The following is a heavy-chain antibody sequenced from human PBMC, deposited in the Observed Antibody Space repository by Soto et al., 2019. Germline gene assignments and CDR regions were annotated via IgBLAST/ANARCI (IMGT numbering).Heavy chain of an antibody. D-gene: IGHD2-2*03. V-gene: IGHV1-2*04. J-gene: IGHJ6*03. Sequence: ASVKVSCKASGYTFTGYYMHWVRQAPGQGLEWMGWINPNSGGTNYAQKFQGWVTMTRDTSISTAYMELSRLRSDDTAVYYCARNGYCSSTSCSNGDGYYYYYYYMDVWGKGTTVTVSS. CDR3: ARNGYCSSTSCSNGDGYYYYYYYMDV. CDR1: GYTFTGYY. CDR2: INPNSGGT.